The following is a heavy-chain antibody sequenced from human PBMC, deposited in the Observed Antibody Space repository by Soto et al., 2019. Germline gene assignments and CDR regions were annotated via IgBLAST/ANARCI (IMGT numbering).Heavy chain of an antibody. CDR3: AAPRFTFGVVMAQVDV. D-gene: IGHD3-3*01. Sequence: ASVKVSCKASGFTFTSSAVQWVRQARGQRLEWIGWIVVGSGNTNYAQKFQERVTITRDMSTSTAYMELSSLRSEDTAVYYCAAPRFTFGVVMAQVDVWGQGTTVTVSS. CDR1: GFTFTSSA. V-gene: IGHV1-58*01. CDR2: IVVGSGNT. J-gene: IGHJ6*02.